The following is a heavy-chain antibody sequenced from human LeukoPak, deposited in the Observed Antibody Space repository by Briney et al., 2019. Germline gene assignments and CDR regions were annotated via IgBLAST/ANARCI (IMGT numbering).Heavy chain of an antibody. D-gene: IGHD3-9*01. Sequence: SETLSLTCTVSGYSISSGYYWGWIRQPPGKGLEWIGSIYHSGSTYYNPSLKSRVTISVDTSKNQFSLKLSSVTAADTAVYYCARRLSIFWMHGGLDYWGQGTLVTVSS. V-gene: IGHV4-38-2*02. CDR2: IYHSGST. J-gene: IGHJ4*02. CDR1: GYSISSGYY. CDR3: ARRLSIFWMHGGLDY.